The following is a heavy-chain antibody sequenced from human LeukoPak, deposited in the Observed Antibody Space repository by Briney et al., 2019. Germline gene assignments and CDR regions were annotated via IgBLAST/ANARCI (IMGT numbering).Heavy chain of an antibody. J-gene: IGHJ4*02. CDR3: VRGVSGSMVRVNYFDY. D-gene: IGHD3-10*01. V-gene: IGHV4-34*01. CDR1: GGSFSGYY. Sequence: SETLSLTCAVYGGSFSGYYWSWIRQPPGKGLEWIGEINHSGSTNYNPSLKSRVTISVDTSKNQFSLKLSSVTAADTAVYYCVRGVSGSMVRVNYFDYWGQGTLVTVSS. CDR2: INHSGST.